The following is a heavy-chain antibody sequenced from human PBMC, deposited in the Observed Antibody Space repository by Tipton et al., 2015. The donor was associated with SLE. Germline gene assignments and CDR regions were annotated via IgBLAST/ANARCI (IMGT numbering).Heavy chain of an antibody. CDR3: ARAGAVASIYYYGMDV. Sequence: QSGAEVKKPGASVKVSCKASGFTFTSYYMHWVRQAPGQGLEWMGIINPSGGSTSYAQKFQGRVTMTRDTSTSTVYMELSSLRSGDTAVYYCARAGAVASIYYYGMDVWGQGTTVTVSS. CDR1: GFTFTSYY. D-gene: IGHD6-19*01. V-gene: IGHV1-46*01. J-gene: IGHJ6*02. CDR2: INPSGGST.